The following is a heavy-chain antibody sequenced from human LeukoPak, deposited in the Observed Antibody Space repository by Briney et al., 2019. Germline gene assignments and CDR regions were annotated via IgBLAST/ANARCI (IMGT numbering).Heavy chain of an antibody. CDR1: GFTFTGYY. J-gene: IGHJ5*02. Sequence: ASVKVSCKASGFTFTGYYMHWVRQAPGQGLEWMGIINPSGSYTSYAQKFQGRVTMTRDTSTSTVYMELSSLRSEGTAVYYCARDNSGGSTWWFDPWGQGTLVTVSS. CDR3: ARDNSGGSTWWFDP. D-gene: IGHD2-15*01. CDR2: INPSGSYT. V-gene: IGHV1-46*01.